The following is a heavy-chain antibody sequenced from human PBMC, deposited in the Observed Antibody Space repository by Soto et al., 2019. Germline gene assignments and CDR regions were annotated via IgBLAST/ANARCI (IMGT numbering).Heavy chain of an antibody. CDR2: IIPIFGTA. V-gene: IGHV1-69*06. J-gene: IGHJ5*02. CDR3: AGDRGRDGYNYVCFDH. Sequence: AGKSTCNESGGTFSIYAISWVRQAPGQGLEWMGGIIPIFGTANYAQRFQGRVTITADKSTSTAYMELSSLRSEDTAVYYCAGDRGRDGYNYVCFDHWGQRPLVPVPP. D-gene: IGHD2-21*01. CDR1: GGTFSIYA.